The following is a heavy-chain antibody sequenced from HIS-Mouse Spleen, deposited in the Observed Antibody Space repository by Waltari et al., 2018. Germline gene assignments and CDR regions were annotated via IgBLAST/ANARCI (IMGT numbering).Heavy chain of an antibody. CDR1: GGSISSSSYY. V-gene: IGHV4-39*07. D-gene: IGHD6-13*01. CDR2: FYYSGST. CDR3: AREIPYSSSWYDWYFDL. Sequence: QLQLQESGPGLVKPSETLSLTCTVSGGSISSSSYYWGWIRQPPGKGLEWIGRFYYSGSTDYNPSLKSRVTISVDTSKNQFSLKLSAVTAADTAVYYCAREIPYSSSWYDWYFDLWGRGTLVTVSS. J-gene: IGHJ2*01.